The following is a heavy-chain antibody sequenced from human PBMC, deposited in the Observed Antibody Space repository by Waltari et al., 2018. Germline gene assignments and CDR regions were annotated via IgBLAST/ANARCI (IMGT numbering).Heavy chain of an antibody. CDR2: TSSRGAYI. Sequence: EVQLVVSGGGLVKPGCSLRLSCAASGFTFSHYSMNWVRQSPGKVLEWISSTSSRGAYIYSENSMKGRVTISRENDKNSLYLQMNSLRAENTALYYWARGSLAGTDGYFDRWGRGAIGTVSS. D-gene: IGHD6-19*01. J-gene: IGHJ2*01. CDR1: GFTFSHYS. V-gene: IGHV3-21*06. CDR3: ARGSLAGTDGYFDR.